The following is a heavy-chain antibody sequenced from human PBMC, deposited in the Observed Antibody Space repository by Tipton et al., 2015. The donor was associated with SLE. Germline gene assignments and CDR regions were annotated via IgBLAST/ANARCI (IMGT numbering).Heavy chain of an antibody. J-gene: IGHJ4*02. V-gene: IGHV1-18*01. D-gene: IGHD5-12*01. CDR3: ARVPTTEALDY. CDR2: INTYSGDT. CDR1: GYTFTTYG. Sequence: QVQLVQSGAEVKKPGASVKVSCEASGYTFTTYGITWVRQAPGQGLEWMGWINTYSGDTYYEQKFQGRVTMTTDTSTSTAYMELRSLRSDDTAIYYCARVPTTEALDYWGQGTLVTVSS.